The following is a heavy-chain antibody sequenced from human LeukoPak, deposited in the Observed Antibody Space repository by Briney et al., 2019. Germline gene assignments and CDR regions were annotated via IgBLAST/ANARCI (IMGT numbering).Heavy chain of an antibody. V-gene: IGHV4-59*08. Sequence: SETLSLTCTVYGGSISIYYWSWIRQPLGKGLEWIGYIYYSGSTNYNPSLKSRVTISVDTSKNQFSLKLSSVTAADTAVYYCASRRMDVWGQGTTVTVSS. CDR1: GGSISIYY. CDR3: ASRRMDV. CDR2: IYYSGST. J-gene: IGHJ6*02.